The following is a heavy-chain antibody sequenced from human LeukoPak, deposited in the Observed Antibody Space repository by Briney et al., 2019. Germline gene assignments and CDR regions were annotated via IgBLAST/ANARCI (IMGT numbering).Heavy chain of an antibody. CDR2: ISYDGSNN. V-gene: IGHV3-30-3*01. Sequence: GGSLRLSCAASGFTFSSYAMHWVRQAPGKGLEGVAVISYDGSNNYYADSVKGRFTISRDNSKNTLYLQMNSLRAEDTAVYYCARDRYYYGSGSYYRVYYYYGMDVWGQGTTVTVSS. CDR3: ARDRYYYGSGSYYRVYYYYGMDV. CDR1: GFTFSSYA. J-gene: IGHJ6*02. D-gene: IGHD3-10*01.